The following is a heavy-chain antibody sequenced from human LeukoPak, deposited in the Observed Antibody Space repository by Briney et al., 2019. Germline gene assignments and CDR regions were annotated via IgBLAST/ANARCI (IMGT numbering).Heavy chain of an antibody. CDR1: GFTFSSYE. CDR3: AKDTVKVTTIRRVPHYMDV. D-gene: IGHD5-12*01. J-gene: IGHJ6*03. CDR2: ISSSGSTI. V-gene: IGHV3-48*03. Sequence: GGSLRLSCAASGFTFSSYEMNWVRQAPGKGLEWVSYISSSGSTIYYADSVKGRFTISRDNAKNSLYLQMNSLRAEDTAVYYCAKDTVKVTTIRRVPHYMDVWGKGTTVTISS.